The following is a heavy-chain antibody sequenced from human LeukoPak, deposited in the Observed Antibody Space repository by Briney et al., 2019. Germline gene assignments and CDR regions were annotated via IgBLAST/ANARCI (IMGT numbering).Heavy chain of an antibody. CDR1: GFTFSSYD. D-gene: IGHD3-10*01. CDR3: ARDWGGGSGAGIDC. CDR2: IGTAGDT. V-gene: IGHV3-13*01. J-gene: IGHJ4*02. Sequence: PGGSLRLSCAASGFTFSSYDMHWVRQATGKGLEWVSAIGTAGDTYYPGSVKGRFTISRENAKNSLCLQMNSLRVEDTAVYYCARDWGGGSGAGIDCWGQGTLVTVSS.